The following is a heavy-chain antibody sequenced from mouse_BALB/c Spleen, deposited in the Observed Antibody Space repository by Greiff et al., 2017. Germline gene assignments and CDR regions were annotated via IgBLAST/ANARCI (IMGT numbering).Heavy chain of an antibody. V-gene: IGHV1-12*01. CDR2: IYPGNGDT. CDR1: GYTFTSYN. D-gene: IGHD2-4*01. CDR3: ARRGITFDY. J-gene: IGHJ2*01. Sequence: LQQPGAELVKPGASVKMSCKASGYTFTSYNMHWVKQTPGQGLEWIGAIYPGNGDTSYNQKFKGKATLTADKSSSTAYMQLSSLTSEDSAVYYCARRGITFDYWGQGTTLTVSS.